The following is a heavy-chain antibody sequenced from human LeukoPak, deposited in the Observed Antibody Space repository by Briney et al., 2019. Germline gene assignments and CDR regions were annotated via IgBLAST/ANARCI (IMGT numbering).Heavy chain of an antibody. J-gene: IGHJ5*02. Sequence: SETLSLTCAVYGGSFSGYYWSWIRQPPGKGLEWIGEINHSGSTNYNPSLKSRVTISVDTSKNQFSLKLSSVTAADTAVYYCARSVAAAGTGFAGFDPWGQGTLVTVSS. V-gene: IGHV4-34*01. CDR3: ARSVAAAGTGFAGFDP. CDR2: INHSGST. D-gene: IGHD6-13*01. CDR1: GGSFSGYY.